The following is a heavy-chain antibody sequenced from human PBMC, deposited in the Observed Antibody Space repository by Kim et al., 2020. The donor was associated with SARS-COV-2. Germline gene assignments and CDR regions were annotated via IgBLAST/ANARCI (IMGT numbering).Heavy chain of an antibody. CDR1: GFSFTKYG. Sequence: GGSLRLSCAASGFSFTKYGMNWVRQAPGKGLEWVAVITYDGSDKYYADSVKGRLTISRDNSKNTAYLQLNSLRVEETAVYYCAKDGADGDYLDYWGQGTLVTVPP. CDR2: ITYDGSDK. V-gene: IGHV3-30*18. J-gene: IGHJ4*02. CDR3: AKDGADGDYLDY. D-gene: IGHD4-17*01.